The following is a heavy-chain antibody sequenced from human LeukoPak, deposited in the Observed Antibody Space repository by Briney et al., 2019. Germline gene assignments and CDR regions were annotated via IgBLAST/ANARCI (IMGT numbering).Heavy chain of an antibody. Sequence: SETLSLTCTVPGGSINSYYWSWIRQPPGKGLEWIGYIYYSGRTNNNPSLKSRVTMSVDTSKNQFSLNLSSVTAADTAVYYCARSAGAAAHFDYWGQGTLVTVSS. D-gene: IGHD6-13*01. CDR2: IYYSGRT. CDR3: ARSAGAAAHFDY. V-gene: IGHV4-59*08. J-gene: IGHJ4*02. CDR1: GGSINSYY.